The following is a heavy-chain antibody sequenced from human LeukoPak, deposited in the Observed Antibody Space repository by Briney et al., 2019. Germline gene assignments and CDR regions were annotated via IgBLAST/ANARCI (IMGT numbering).Heavy chain of an antibody. D-gene: IGHD6-19*01. V-gene: IGHV1-69*02. Sequence: GASVKVSCKASGGTFSSYTISWVRQAPGQGLEWMGRIIPILGIANYAQKFQGRVTITADKSTSTAYMELSSLRYEDTAVYYCARGVAGGWVPFDYWGQGTLVTVSS. J-gene: IGHJ4*02. CDR1: GGTFSSYT. CDR2: IIPILGIA. CDR3: ARGVAGGWVPFDY.